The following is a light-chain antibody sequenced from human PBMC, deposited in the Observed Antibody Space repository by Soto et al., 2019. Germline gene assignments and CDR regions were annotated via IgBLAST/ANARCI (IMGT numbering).Light chain of an antibody. J-gene: IGLJ1*01. Sequence: QSVLTQPPSASGSPGQSVTISCAGTSSDVGGYNYVSWYQQYPGKAPKLMIYEVNKRPSGVPDRFSGSKSGTSASLAISGLQSDDEADYYCAAWDDSLFGHVFGTGTKVTVL. CDR1: SSDVGGYNY. CDR3: AAWDDSLFGHV. V-gene: IGLV2-8*01. CDR2: EVN.